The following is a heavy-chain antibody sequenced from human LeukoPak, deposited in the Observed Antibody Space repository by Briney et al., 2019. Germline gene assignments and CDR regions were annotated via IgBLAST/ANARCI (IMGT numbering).Heavy chain of an antibody. J-gene: IGHJ4*02. Sequence: SVKVSCKASGGTFSSYAISWVRQAPGQGLEWMGRIIPILGIANYAQKFQGRVTITADKSTSTAYMELSSLRSEDTAVYYCADAYDSSGYLGYWGQGTLVTVSS. D-gene: IGHD3-22*01. CDR1: GGTFSSYA. V-gene: IGHV1-69*04. CDR3: ADAYDSSGYLGY. CDR2: IIPILGIA.